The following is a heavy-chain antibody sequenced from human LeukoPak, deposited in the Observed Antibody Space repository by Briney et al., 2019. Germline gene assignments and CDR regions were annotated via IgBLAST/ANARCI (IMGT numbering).Heavy chain of an antibody. CDR2: ISRSGSTK. V-gene: IGHV3-11*01. D-gene: IGHD2-15*01. CDR1: GFTFSDYN. CDR3: ARVLRYCSGGNCYSGGLGYMDV. J-gene: IGHJ6*03. Sequence: PGGSLRLSCAASGFTFSDYNMRWIRQAPGKGLDWVSSISRSGSTKYYADSVKGRFTISRDNAKNSLFLQMNSLRAEDTAVYYCARVLRYCSGGNCYSGGLGYMDVWGKGTTVTISS.